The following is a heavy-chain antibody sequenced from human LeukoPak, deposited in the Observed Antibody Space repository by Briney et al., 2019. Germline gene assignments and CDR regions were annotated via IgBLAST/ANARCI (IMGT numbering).Heavy chain of an antibody. CDR1: GYTFTSYG. Sequence: ASVKVSCKASGYTFTSYGISWVRQAPGQGLEWMGWISAYNGNTNYAQKLQGRVTMTRDTSTSTVYMELSSLRSADTAVYYCARAGRDDSSGYWGQGTLVTVSS. CDR2: ISAYNGNT. CDR3: ARAGRDDSSGY. J-gene: IGHJ4*02. D-gene: IGHD3-22*01. V-gene: IGHV1-18*01.